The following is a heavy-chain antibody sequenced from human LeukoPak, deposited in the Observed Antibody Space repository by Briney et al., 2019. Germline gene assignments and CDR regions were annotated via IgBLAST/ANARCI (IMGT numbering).Heavy chain of an antibody. CDR2: IYTSGST. Sequence: TSETLSLTCTVSGGSISSYYWSWIRQPAGKGLEWIGRIYTSGSTNYNPSLKSRVTMSVDTSKSQFSLKLSSVTAADTAVYYCASGSSIAAPADAFDIWGQGTMVTVSS. CDR3: ASGSSIAAPADAFDI. CDR1: GGSISSYY. D-gene: IGHD6-6*01. V-gene: IGHV4-4*07. J-gene: IGHJ3*02.